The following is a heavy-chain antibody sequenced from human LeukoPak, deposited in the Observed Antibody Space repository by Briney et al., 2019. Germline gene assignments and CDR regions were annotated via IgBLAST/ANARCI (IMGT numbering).Heavy chain of an antibody. J-gene: IGHJ4*02. V-gene: IGHV3-7*01. CDR2: IKQDGGDK. D-gene: IGHD5-18*01. CDR1: GFTFRDYW. Sequence: QPGGSLRLSCAASGFTFRDYWMTWVRQAPGKGLEWVADIKQDGGDKNYVDSVKGRFTISRDNAKNSLYLQMDSLRAEDTAVYYCVRAGYTYGTLYFWGQGTLVTVSS. CDR3: VRAGYTYGTLYF.